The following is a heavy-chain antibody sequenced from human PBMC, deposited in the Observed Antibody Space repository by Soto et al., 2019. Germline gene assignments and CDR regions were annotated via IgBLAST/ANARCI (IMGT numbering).Heavy chain of an antibody. CDR1: GVSFSSYY. D-gene: IGHD3-10*01. Sequence: SETLSLTCTVSGVSFSSYYWSWIRQPPGKGLEWIGYIHYSGSTSYSPSLKSRVAISVDTSKNQFSLKLSSVTAADTAVYYCARDPGSGSYYGWFDPWGQGTLVTVSS. V-gene: IGHV4-59*01. CDR2: IHYSGST. CDR3: ARDPGSGSYYGWFDP. J-gene: IGHJ5*02.